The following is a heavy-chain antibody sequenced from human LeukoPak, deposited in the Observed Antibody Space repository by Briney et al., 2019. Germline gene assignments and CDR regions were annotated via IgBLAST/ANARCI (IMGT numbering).Heavy chain of an antibody. CDR2: ISDNGAGT. Sequence: PGGSLRLSCAASGFSFSMYSMSWVRQAPGKRLEWVSVISDNGAGTFYGDSVKGRFTISRDNSKNTLYLRMSSLRAEDTAVYYCAELGITMIGGVWGKGTTVTISS. J-gene: IGHJ6*04. D-gene: IGHD3-10*02. CDR1: GFSFSMYS. V-gene: IGHV3-23*01. CDR3: AELGITMIGGV.